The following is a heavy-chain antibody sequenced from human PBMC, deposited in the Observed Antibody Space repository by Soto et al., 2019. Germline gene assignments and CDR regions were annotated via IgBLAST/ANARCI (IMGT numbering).Heavy chain of an antibody. CDR1: GFTFSSYA. Sequence: EVQLLESGGGLVQPGGSLRLSCAASGFTFSSYAMSWVRQAPGKGLEWVSVISGSGGSTYYADSVKGRFTISRDTSKNSLYLQMNSLRAEDTAVYYCAKRGAGHYFDYWGQGTLVTVSS. CDR2: ISGSGGST. CDR3: AKRGAGHYFDY. D-gene: IGHD6-19*01. J-gene: IGHJ4*02. V-gene: IGHV3-23*01.